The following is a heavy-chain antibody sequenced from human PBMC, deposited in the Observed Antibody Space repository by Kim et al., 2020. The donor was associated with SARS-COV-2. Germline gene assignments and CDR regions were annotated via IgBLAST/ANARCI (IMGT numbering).Heavy chain of an antibody. Sequence: YAQKFQGRVTMTRDTSTSTVYMELSSLRSEDTAVYYCARMGGATRDAFDIWGQGTMVTVSS. V-gene: IGHV1-46*01. CDR3: ARMGGATRDAFDI. J-gene: IGHJ3*02. D-gene: IGHD1-26*01.